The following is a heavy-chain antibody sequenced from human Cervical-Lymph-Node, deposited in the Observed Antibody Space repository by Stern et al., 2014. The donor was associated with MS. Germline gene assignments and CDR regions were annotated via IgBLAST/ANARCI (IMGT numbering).Heavy chain of an antibody. J-gene: IGHJ4*02. CDR1: GFSLSSHGMC. CDR2: IDWDDEK. CDR3: AHGSTSCYWADS. V-gene: IGHV2-70*15. D-gene: IGHD2-2*01. Sequence: QVTLKESGPALVKPTQTLTLTCTFSGFSLSSHGMCVSWIRPSPGKALEWLARIDWDDEKYYSTSLKTRLTISKDTSRNHVVLTVGNMDPVDSATYYCAHGSTSCYWADSWGQGTLVTVSS.